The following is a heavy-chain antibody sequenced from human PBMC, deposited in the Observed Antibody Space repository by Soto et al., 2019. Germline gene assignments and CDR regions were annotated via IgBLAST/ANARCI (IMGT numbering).Heavy chain of an antibody. J-gene: IGHJ4*02. CDR1: GFTVSSND. CDR2: IYSGGNT. Sequence: EVQLVESGGGLVQPGGSLTLSCAASGFTVSSNDMSWVRQAPGKGLEWVSLIYSGGNTYYADSVKCRFTISRDNSKNTLYLQMNSLSAEDTDVYYCARGHTSGWYYFDYWGQGTLVTVSS. V-gene: IGHV3-66*01. D-gene: IGHD6-19*01. CDR3: ARGHTSGWYYFDY.